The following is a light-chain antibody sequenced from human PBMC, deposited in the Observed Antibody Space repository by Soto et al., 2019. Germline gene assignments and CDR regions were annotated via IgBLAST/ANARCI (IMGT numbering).Light chain of an antibody. Sequence: EIVLTQSPATLSLSLGERATLSCRASQSIGSYLAWYQHKPGQPPRLLIYDASSRATGIPVRFSGSGSGTDFTLTISSLEPEDFAVYYCQQRSTWPPFSFGPGTKVDIK. CDR2: DAS. CDR3: QQRSTWPPFS. CDR1: QSIGSY. J-gene: IGKJ3*01. V-gene: IGKV3-11*01.